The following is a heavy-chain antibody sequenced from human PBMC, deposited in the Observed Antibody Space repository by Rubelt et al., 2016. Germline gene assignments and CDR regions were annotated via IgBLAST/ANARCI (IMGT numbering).Heavy chain of an antibody. J-gene: IGHJ4*02. V-gene: IGHV3-30*04. D-gene: IGHD5-18*01. CDR3: AREGYSYGLDY. CDR2: ISYDGSNK. Sequence: QVHLVESGGGVVQPGRSLRLSCAASGFTFSSYAMHWVRQAPGKGLAWVAVISYDGSNKYYAVSVQGRFTISRDNSKNTLNVQMNSLRAEETVVYYCAREGYSYGLDYWGQGTLVTVSS. CDR1: GFTFSSYA.